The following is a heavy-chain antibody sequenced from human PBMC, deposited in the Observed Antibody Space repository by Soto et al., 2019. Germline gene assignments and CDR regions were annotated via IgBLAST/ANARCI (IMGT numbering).Heavy chain of an antibody. J-gene: IGHJ4*02. D-gene: IGHD3-22*01. CDR1: GGTFSSYA. CDR3: ARDTDTSDYYYDSSGYAGY. V-gene: IGHV1-69*13. Sequence: SVKVSCKASGGTFSSYAISWVRQAPGQGLEWMGGIIPIFGTANYAQKFQGRVTITADESTSTAYMELSSLRSEDTAVYYCARDTDTSDYYYDSSGYAGYWGQGTLVTVSS. CDR2: IIPIFGTA.